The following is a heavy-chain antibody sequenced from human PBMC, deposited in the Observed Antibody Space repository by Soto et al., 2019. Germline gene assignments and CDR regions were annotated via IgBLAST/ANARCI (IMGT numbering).Heavy chain of an antibody. V-gene: IGHV3-23*01. J-gene: IGHJ4*02. CDR3: AKARGKLTADY. D-gene: IGHD3-16*01. Sequence: EVQLLESGGDLGQPGGSLRLSCAASGFTFSSYAMTWVRQAPGKGLEWVSSISGSGGSPYYADSVKCRFTISRDNSKNKPYLKMNSLRADDTAVYYCAKARGKLTADYWGQGTLVTVSS. CDR2: ISGSGGSP. CDR1: GFTFSSYA.